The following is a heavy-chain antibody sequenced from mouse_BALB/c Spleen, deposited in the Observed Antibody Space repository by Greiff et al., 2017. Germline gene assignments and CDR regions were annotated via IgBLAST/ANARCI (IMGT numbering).Heavy chain of an antibody. CDR1: GFTFSSFG. D-gene: IGHD2-1*01. Sequence: EVQVVESGGGLVQPGGSRKLSCAASGFTFSSFGMHWVRQAPEKGLEWVAYISSGSSTIYYADTVKGRFTISRDNPKNTLFLQMTSLRSEDTAMYYCARGGKDYWGQGTTLTVSS. J-gene: IGHJ2*01. V-gene: IGHV5-17*02. CDR3: ARGGKDY. CDR2: ISSGSSTI.